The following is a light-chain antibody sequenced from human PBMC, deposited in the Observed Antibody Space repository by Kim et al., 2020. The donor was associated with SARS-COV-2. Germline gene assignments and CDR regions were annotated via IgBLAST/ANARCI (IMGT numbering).Light chain of an antibody. CDR2: LNSDGSH. V-gene: IGLV4-69*01. CDR3: QTWDTGIHV. CDR1: SGHSRNA. Sequence: QLVLTQSPSASASLGASVKLTCTLSSGHSRNAIAWHQQQPERGPRYLMKLNSDGSHTKGDGIPDRFSGSSSGAERYLTISSLQTEDEAAYCCQTWDTGIHVFGGGTQLTVL. J-gene: IGLJ3*02.